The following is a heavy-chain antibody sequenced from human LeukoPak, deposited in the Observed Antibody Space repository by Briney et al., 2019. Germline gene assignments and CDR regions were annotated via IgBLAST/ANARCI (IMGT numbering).Heavy chain of an antibody. CDR3: ARATYDSSGYADAFDI. V-gene: IGHV1-8*01. Sequence: ASVKVSCKASGYTFTSYDINWVRQATGQGLEWMGWMNPNSGNTGYAQKFQGRVTMTRNTSISTAYMELSSLRSEDTAVYYCARATYDSSGYADAFDIWGQGTMVTVSS. CDR1: GYTFTSYD. D-gene: IGHD3-22*01. CDR2: MNPNSGNT. J-gene: IGHJ3*02.